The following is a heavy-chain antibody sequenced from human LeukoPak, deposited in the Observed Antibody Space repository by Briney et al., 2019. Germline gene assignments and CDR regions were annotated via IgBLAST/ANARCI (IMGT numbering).Heavy chain of an antibody. V-gene: IGHV3-30*04. J-gene: IGHJ3*02. CDR2: ISDDGSSK. Sequence: GGSLRISCVTSGFTFSNHAMHWVRQAPGKGLEWVAVISDDGSSKYYADSVKGRFTISRDNSKNTLYLQINSLRAEDTAVYYCARVDDLDAFDIWGQGTMVTVSS. CDR3: ARVDDLDAFDI. D-gene: IGHD2-2*03. CDR1: GFTFSNHA.